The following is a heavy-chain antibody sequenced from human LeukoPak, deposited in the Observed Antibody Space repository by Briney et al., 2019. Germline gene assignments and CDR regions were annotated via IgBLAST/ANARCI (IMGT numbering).Heavy chain of an antibody. Sequence: ASVKVSCKASGYSFTSYYFHWVRQAPGQGLEWMGVINPSGGRTTYAQKFQGRDTMTRDTSTSTVYMELSSLKSEDTAVFYCARDGASGYYFLGYWGQGTLVTVSS. V-gene: IGHV1-46*01. CDR3: ARDGASGYYFLGY. CDR1: GYSFTSYY. D-gene: IGHD3-22*01. CDR2: INPSGGRT. J-gene: IGHJ4*02.